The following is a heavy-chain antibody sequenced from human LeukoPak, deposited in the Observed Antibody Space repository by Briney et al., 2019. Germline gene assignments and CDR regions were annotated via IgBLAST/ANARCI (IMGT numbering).Heavy chain of an antibody. CDR3: ARDHEVTSAGSDY. V-gene: IGHV3-7*01. Sequence: GGSLRLSCAASGFTFSSSWMSWARQAPGKGLECVANIKQDGSEKYYVDSVKGRFTISRDNAKNSLYLQMNSLRAEDTAVYYCARDHEVTSAGSDYWGQGTLVTVSS. J-gene: IGHJ4*01. D-gene: IGHD6-13*01. CDR2: IKQDGSEK. CDR1: GFTFSSSW.